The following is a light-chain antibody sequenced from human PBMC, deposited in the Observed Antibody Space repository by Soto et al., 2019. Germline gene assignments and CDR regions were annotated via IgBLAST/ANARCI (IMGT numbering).Light chain of an antibody. CDR3: QQYYSSPFT. Sequence: DIVMTQSPDSLAVSLGERTTINCKSSQSVLYSSNNKKYLAWYQQKPGHPPKLLIFWASTRGSGVPDRFSGRGSGTDFTLTVSSLQAEDVAVYYCQQYYSSPFTFGQGTKLEIK. V-gene: IGKV4-1*01. J-gene: IGKJ2*01. CDR2: WAS. CDR1: QSVLYSSNNKKY.